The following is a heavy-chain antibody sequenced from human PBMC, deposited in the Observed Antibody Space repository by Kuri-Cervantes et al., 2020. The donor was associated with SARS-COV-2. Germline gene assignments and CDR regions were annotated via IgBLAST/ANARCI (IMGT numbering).Heavy chain of an antibody. J-gene: IGHJ4*02. Sequence: GESLKISCATSGFTFSSYGMHWVRQAPGKGLEWVTFIRYGGSNQYYGDSVKGRFTISRDSSKNTLYLQMNSLRAEDTAVYYCAKAGPYYYDSSGYPIDYWGQGTLVTVSS. CDR2: IRYGGSNQ. CDR3: AKAGPYYYDSSGYPIDY. D-gene: IGHD3-22*01. V-gene: IGHV3-30*02. CDR1: GFTFSSYG.